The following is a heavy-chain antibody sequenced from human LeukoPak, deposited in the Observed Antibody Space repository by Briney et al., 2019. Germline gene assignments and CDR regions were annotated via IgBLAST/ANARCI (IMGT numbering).Heavy chain of an antibody. V-gene: IGHV1-69*04. CDR1: GGTFSSYA. Sequence: ASVKVSCKASGGTFSSYAISWVRQAPGQGLEWMGRIIPILGIANYAQKLQGRVTMTTDTSTSTAYMELRSLRSDDTAVYYCARYNYDSSGYYLDYWGQGTLVTVSS. CDR2: IIPILGIA. CDR3: ARYNYDSSGYYLDY. J-gene: IGHJ4*02. D-gene: IGHD3-22*01.